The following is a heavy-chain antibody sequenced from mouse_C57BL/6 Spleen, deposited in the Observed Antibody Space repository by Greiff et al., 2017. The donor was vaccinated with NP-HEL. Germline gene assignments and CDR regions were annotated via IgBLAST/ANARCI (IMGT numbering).Heavy chain of an antibody. J-gene: IGHJ4*01. Sequence: EVQLQQSGAELVRPGASVKLSCTASGFNIKDDYMHWVKQRPEQGLEWIGWIDPENGDTEYASKFQGKATITADTSSNTAYLQLSSLTSEDTAVYYCTTGSDYDGDYYAMDYWGQGTSVTVSS. CDR2: IDPENGDT. CDR1: GFNIKDDY. D-gene: IGHD2-4*01. CDR3: TTGSDYDGDYYAMDY. V-gene: IGHV14-4*01.